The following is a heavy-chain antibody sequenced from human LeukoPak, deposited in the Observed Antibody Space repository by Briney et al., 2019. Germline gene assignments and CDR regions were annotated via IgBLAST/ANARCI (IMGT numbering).Heavy chain of an antibody. Sequence: GGSLRLSCTASGFTFSNHWMSWVRQAPGKGLEWVANIKQDGSEKYYVDSVKGRFTISRDNAKNSLYLQMNSLRAEDTAVYYCARGGGSYYNYWGQGALVTVSS. D-gene: IGHD1-26*01. V-gene: IGHV3-7*04. CDR1: GFTFSNHW. CDR3: ARGGGSYYNY. J-gene: IGHJ4*02. CDR2: IKQDGSEK.